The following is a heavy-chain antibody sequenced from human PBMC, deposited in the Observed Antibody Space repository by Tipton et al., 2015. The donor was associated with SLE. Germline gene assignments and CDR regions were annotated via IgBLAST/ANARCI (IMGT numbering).Heavy chain of an antibody. CDR3: AKDPTMVQGVIMGGEFDY. V-gene: IGHV3-9*01. Sequence: SLRLSCAASGFDVTDHYMSWVRQAPGKGLEWVSVISWNSGNIDYADSVKGRFTISRDNAKNSLYLQMNSLRAEDTALYYCAKDPTMVQGVIMGGEFDYWGQGTLVTVSS. J-gene: IGHJ4*02. CDR2: ISWNSGNI. D-gene: IGHD3-10*01. CDR1: GFDVTDHY.